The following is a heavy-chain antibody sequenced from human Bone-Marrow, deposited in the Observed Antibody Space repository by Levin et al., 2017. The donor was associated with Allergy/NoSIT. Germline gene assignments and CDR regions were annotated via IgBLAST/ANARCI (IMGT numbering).Heavy chain of an antibody. CDR2: IYFSGST. V-gene: IGHV4-59*01. Sequence: SETLSLTCTVSGGSISSYYWSWIRQPPGKGLEWIGFIYFSGSTNYKHSLKSRVTISVDTSKNQFSLKLSYVTAADTAVYYCARWFPKWFDPWGQGTLVTVSS. CDR3: ARWFPKWFDP. CDR1: GGSISSYY. D-gene: IGHD3-10*01. J-gene: IGHJ5*02.